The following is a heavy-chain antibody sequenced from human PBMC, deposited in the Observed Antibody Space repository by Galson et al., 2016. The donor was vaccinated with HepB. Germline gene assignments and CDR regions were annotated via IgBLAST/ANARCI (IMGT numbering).Heavy chain of an antibody. Sequence: SETLSLTCAVYGGSFSGYYWHWIRQPPGKGLEWIGYIDDSGTTKYNPSLQSRAVTAIESSKNQFSLKLTSVTAADTAVYYCARDYRRGGGGSYNVLDIWGQGTLVTVSS. CDR3: ARDYRRGGGGSYNVLDI. D-gene: IGHD1-26*01. J-gene: IGHJ3*02. CDR1: GGSFSGYY. CDR2: IDDSGTT. V-gene: IGHV4-59*01.